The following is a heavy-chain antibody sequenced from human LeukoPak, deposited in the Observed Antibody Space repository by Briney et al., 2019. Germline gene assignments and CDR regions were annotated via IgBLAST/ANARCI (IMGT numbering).Heavy chain of an antibody. D-gene: IGHD2-8*01. V-gene: IGHV1-2*02. J-gene: IGHJ5*02. CDR1: GYSFIDYH. Sequence: GASVKLSCKASGYSFIDYHVHWVRQAPGQGLECMGWISPKSGATKHYIERFQGRFTMNRDTSISTASMELSGLTYDDTAMYFCARDVIMGGSQGWFDPWGQGTLVTVSS. CDR3: ARDVIMGGSQGWFDP. CDR2: ISPKSGAT.